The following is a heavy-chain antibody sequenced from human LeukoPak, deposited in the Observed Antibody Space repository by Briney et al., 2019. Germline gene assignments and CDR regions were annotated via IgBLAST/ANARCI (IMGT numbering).Heavy chain of an antibody. D-gene: IGHD3-22*01. CDR3: ARDHYDSSGYCFDF. Sequence: GGSLRLSCAASGFTFSSHAMHWVRQAPGKGLEWVAVISYDGSNKYYADSVKGRFTISRDNSKNTLYLQMNSLRTEDTAVYYCARDHYDSSGYCFDFWGQGTLVTVSS. V-gene: IGHV3-30*04. CDR2: ISYDGSNK. CDR1: GFTFSSHA. J-gene: IGHJ4*02.